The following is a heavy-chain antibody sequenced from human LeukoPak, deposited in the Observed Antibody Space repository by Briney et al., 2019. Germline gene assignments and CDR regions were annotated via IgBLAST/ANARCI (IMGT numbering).Heavy chain of an antibody. CDR1: GYTFTRYY. CDR3: ARGLNYYVSGSYRDWFDP. V-gene: IGHV1-2*04. CDR2: INPNSGGT. D-gene: IGHD3-10*01. J-gene: IGHJ5*02. Sequence: ASVNVSCKASGYTFTRYYMHSVRQATGQELEWMGWINPNSGGTNYAQKFQGWVTMTRDTSISTAYMELSRLRSYDTGVYYCARGLNYYVSGSYRDWFDPWGQGTLVTVSS.